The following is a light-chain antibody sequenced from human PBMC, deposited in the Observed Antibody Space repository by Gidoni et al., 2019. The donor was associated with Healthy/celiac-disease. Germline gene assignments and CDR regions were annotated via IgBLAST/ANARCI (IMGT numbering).Light chain of an antibody. J-gene: IGLJ1*01. CDR2: YDS. V-gene: IGLV3-21*04. CDR1: NIGSKS. Sequence: YVLTQPPSVSVAPGKTARITCGGNNIGSKSVHWYQQKPGQAPVLVIYYDSDRPSGIPERFSGSNSGNTATLTISRVEAGDEADYYCQVWDSSSDHYVFGTGTKVTVL. CDR3: QVWDSSSDHYV.